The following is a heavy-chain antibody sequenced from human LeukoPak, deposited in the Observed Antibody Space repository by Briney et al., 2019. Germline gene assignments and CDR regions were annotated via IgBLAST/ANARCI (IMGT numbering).Heavy chain of an antibody. CDR1: GFTFSSYW. J-gene: IGHJ5*02. D-gene: IGHD3-10*01. V-gene: IGHV3-74*01. Sequence: GGSLRLSCATSGFTFSSYWLSWVRQAPGKGLLWVSRINSDGTTTNYADSVRGRFTISRDNDKNTLFLHMNSLRADDTAVYYCARSPYGPNWFDPWGQGTLVTVSS. CDR3: ARSPYGPNWFDP. CDR2: INSDGTTT.